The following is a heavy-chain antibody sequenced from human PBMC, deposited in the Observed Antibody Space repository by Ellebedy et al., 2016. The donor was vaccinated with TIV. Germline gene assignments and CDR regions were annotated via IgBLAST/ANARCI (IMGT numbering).Heavy chain of an antibody. CDR1: GFTFSGYY. V-gene: IGHV3-11*01. CDR3: GRLGVIAGAGASDY. Sequence: GESLKISCAGSGFTFSGYYMSWIRQAPGKALEWVSYISSTGDTRHYADSVKGRFTISRDNAKNSLYLQMSSLRAEDTAVYYCGRLGVIAGAGASDYWGQGTLVIVSS. J-gene: IGHJ4*02. D-gene: IGHD6-13*01. CDR2: ISSTGDTR.